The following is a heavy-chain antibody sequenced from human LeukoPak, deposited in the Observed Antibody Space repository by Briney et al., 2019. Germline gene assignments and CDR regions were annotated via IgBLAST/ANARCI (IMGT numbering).Heavy chain of an antibody. CDR3: ARGPVGVYYDSSGYDY. CDR2: MNPNSGNT. J-gene: IGHJ4*02. CDR1: GYTFTSYG. Sequence: ASVKVSCKASGYTFTSYGISWVRQATGQGLEWMGWMNPNSGNTGYAQKFQGRVTITRNTSISTAYMELSSLRSEDTAVYYCARGPVGVYYDSSGYDYWGQGTLVTASS. D-gene: IGHD3-22*01. V-gene: IGHV1-8*03.